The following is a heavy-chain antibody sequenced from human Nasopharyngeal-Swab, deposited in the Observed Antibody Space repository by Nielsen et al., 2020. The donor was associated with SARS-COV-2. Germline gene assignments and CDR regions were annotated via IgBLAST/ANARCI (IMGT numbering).Heavy chain of an antibody. Sequence: ASVKVSCKASGYTFTSYGISWVRQAPGQGLEWMEWISAYNGNTNYAQKLRGRVTMTTDTSTSTAYMELRSLRSDDTAVYYCARATSSGWTEYFQHWGQGTLVTVSS. V-gene: IGHV1-18*01. D-gene: IGHD6-19*01. J-gene: IGHJ1*01. CDR2: ISAYNGNT. CDR3: ARATSSGWTEYFQH. CDR1: GYTFTSYG.